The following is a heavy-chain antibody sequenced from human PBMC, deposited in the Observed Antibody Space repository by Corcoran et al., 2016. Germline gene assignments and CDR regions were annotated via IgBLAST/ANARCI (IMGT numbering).Heavy chain of an antibody. CDR3: ARASKERYSGSYCVAAY. CDR2: IIPIFGTA. V-gene: IGHV1-69*01. J-gene: IGHJ4*02. CDR1: GGTFSRYA. D-gene: IGHD1-26*01. Sequence: QVQLLQSGAEVKKPGSSVKVSCKASGGTFSRYAISWVRQAPGQGLEWMGGIIPIFGTANYAQKFQGRVTITADESTSTAYMGLSSLRSDDTAVYYCARASKERYSGSYCVAAYWGQGTLVTVAS.